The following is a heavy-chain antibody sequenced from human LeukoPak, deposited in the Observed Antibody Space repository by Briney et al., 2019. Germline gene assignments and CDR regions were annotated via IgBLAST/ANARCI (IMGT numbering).Heavy chain of an antibody. CDR2: IYYSGST. CDR3: ARALGNDFWSGYPFDY. CDR1: GGSISSGGYY. J-gene: IGHJ4*02. Sequence: TLSLTCTVSGGSISSGGYYWSWIRQPPGKGLEWIGYIYYSGSTYYNPSLKSRVTISVDTSKNQFSLKLSSVTAADTAVYYCARALGNDFWSGYPFDYWGQGTLVTVSS. V-gene: IGHV4-30-4*08. D-gene: IGHD3-3*01.